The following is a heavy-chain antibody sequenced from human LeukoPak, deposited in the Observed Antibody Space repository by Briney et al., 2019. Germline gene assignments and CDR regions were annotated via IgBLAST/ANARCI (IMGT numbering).Heavy chain of an antibody. CDR1: GGSVSSGSYY. CDR3: ARHGLMVRGVIISYFDY. J-gene: IGHJ4*02. D-gene: IGHD3-10*01. Sequence: PSETLSLTCTVSGGSVSSGSYYWSWIRQPPGKGLEWIGYIYYSGSTNYNPSLKSRVTISVDTSKNQFSLKLSSVTAADTAVYYCARHGLMVRGVIISYFDYWGQGTLVTVSS. CDR2: IYYSGST. V-gene: IGHV4-61*01.